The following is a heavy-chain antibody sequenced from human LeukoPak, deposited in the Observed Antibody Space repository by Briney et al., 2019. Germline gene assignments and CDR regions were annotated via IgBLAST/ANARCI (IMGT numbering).Heavy chain of an antibody. J-gene: IGHJ4*02. CDR3: AREKTGDPCFDY. Sequence: GGSLRLSCAASGFTFSSYSMNWVRQAPGKGLEWVSSISSSSSYIYYADSVKGRFTISRDNAKNSLYLQMNCLRAEDTAVYYCAREKTGDPCFDYWGQGTLVTVSS. CDR2: ISSSSSYI. V-gene: IGHV3-21*01. D-gene: IGHD7-27*01. CDR1: GFTFSSYS.